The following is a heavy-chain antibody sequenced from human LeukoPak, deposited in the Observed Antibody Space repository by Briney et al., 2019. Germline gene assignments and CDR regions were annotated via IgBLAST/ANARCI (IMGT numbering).Heavy chain of an antibody. CDR2: INHSGST. CDR1: GGSFSGYY. D-gene: IGHD2-15*01. J-gene: IGHJ4*02. CDR3: AGRYCSGGRCYRALADY. Sequence: SETLSLTCAAYGGSFSGYYWSWIRQPPGKGLEWIGEINHSGSTNYNPSLKSRVTISVDTSKNQFSLKLTSVTAADTAVYYCAGRYCSGGRCYRALADYWGQGTLVTVSS. V-gene: IGHV4-34*01.